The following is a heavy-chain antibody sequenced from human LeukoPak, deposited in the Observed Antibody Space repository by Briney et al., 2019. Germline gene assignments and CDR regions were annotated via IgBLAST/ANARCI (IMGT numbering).Heavy chain of an antibody. CDR2: INSDGSST. V-gene: IGHV3-74*01. Sequence: PGGSLRLSCAASGFSFSSYWMHWVRQTPGKGLVWVSRINSDGSSTTYEDSVKGRFTMSRDNAKSTLYLQMSSLRAEDTAVYYCATSLGPLADYWGQGTLVTVSS. CDR1: GFSFSSYW. D-gene: IGHD7-27*01. CDR3: ATSLGPLADY. J-gene: IGHJ4*02.